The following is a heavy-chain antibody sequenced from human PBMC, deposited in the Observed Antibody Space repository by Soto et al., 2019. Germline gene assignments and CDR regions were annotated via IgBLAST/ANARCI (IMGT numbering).Heavy chain of an antibody. CDR2: ISGSGGST. CDR1: GFSISSYA. V-gene: IGHV3-23*01. D-gene: IGHD5-12*01. Sequence: GGSLRLSCAVSGFSISSYAMSWVRQAPGKGLEWVSAISGSGGSTYYADSVKGRFTISRDNSKNTLYLQMNSLRAEDTAVYYCAKELRPWLLAYWGQGTLVTVSS. J-gene: IGHJ4*02. CDR3: AKELRPWLLAY.